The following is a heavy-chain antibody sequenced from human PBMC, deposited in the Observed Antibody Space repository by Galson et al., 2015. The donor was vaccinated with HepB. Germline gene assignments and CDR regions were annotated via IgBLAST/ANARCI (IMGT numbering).Heavy chain of an antibody. J-gene: IGHJ5*02. D-gene: IGHD2-15*01. CDR3: ARGALVAVVDATQNNWFDP. V-gene: IGHV1-18*01. CDR2: INAYSRKT. Sequence: SVKVSCKASGYTFSRYSITWVRQAPGQGLEWMGWINAYSRKTHYARQLQGRVTMTTDTSTSTAYMELRSLRSDDTAVYYCARGALVAVVDATQNNWFDPWGQGTLVTVSS. CDR1: GYTFSRYS.